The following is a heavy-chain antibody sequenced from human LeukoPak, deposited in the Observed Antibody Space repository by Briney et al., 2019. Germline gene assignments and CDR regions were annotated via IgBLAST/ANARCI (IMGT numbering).Heavy chain of an antibody. CDR2: ITYDGSNK. J-gene: IGHJ3*02. Sequence: GGSLRLSCAASGFTSSYYAMHWVRQAPGKGLEWVAVITYDGSNKYYVDSVKGRFTISRDNAKNTLYLQMNSLSAEDTAVYYCAKESDGFDIRGQGTMVTVSS. CDR1: GFTSSYYA. V-gene: IGHV3-30*18. CDR3: AKESDGFDI.